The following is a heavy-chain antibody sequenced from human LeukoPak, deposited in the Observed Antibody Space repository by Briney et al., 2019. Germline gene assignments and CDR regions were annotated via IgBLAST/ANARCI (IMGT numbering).Heavy chain of an antibody. D-gene: IGHD1-26*01. CDR1: GYTFTDYH. CDR3: ARVHVGAMGY. Sequence: ASVKVSCKASGYTFTDYHIHWLRQAPGQGLEWMGWINPNSGGTNYAQKFQGRVTMTRDTSISTAYMELSRLRPDDTAVYYCARVHVGAMGYWGQGTLVTVSS. V-gene: IGHV1-2*02. CDR2: INPNSGGT. J-gene: IGHJ4*02.